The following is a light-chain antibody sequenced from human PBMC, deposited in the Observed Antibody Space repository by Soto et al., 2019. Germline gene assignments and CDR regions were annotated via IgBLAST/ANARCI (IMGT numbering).Light chain of an antibody. V-gene: IGLV3-21*02. CDR3: SSHTGSSTLDYV. J-gene: IGLJ1*01. CDR1: KIGSKI. CDR2: DAT. Sequence: SYELTQPPSVSVAPGQTAKITCGGDKIGSKIVHWYKQRPGQAPVAVVFDATDRPSGIPDRISASRSGNTASLTISDLQPEDEADYYCSSHTGSSTLDYVFGTGTKLTVL.